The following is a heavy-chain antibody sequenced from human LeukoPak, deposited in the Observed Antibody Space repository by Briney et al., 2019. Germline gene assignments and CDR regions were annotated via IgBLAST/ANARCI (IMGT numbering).Heavy chain of an antibody. Sequence: PGGSLRLSCAASGFAFGGSWMSWVRQAPGKGLEWVANIKEDDSEIYYVDSVKGRFTISRDNAKTSVYLRMNSLRADDTAIYYCVKDGRYLDYWGQGTLVTVS. CDR2: IKEDDSEI. CDR1: GFAFGGSW. J-gene: IGHJ4*02. V-gene: IGHV3-7*04. D-gene: IGHD3-16*02. CDR3: VKDGRYLDY.